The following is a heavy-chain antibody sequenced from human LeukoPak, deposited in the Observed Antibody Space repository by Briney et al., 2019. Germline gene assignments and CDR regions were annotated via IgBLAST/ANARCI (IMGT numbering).Heavy chain of an antibody. CDR2: IYPGDSDT. V-gene: IGHV5-51*01. Sequence: GESLKISCKGSGYSFTSYWIGWVRQMPGKGLEWMGIIYPGDSDTRYSPSFQGQVTISADKSISTAYLQWSSPKASSTAMYYCARHRSTTVTTLFYYYGMDVWGQGTTVTVSS. CDR3: ARHRSTTVTTLFYYYGMDV. J-gene: IGHJ6*02. CDR1: GYSFTSYW. D-gene: IGHD4-17*01.